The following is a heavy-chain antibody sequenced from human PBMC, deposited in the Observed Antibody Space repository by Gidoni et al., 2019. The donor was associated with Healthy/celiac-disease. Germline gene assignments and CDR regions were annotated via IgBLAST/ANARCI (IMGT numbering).Heavy chain of an antibody. CDR2: IYYSGST. V-gene: IGHV4-39*01. D-gene: IGHD6-19*01. CDR1: GGSISSSSYY. Sequence: QLQLQESGPGLVKPSETLSLTCTVSGGSISSSSYYWGWIRQPPGKGLEWIGSIYYSGSTYYNPSLKSRVTISVDTSKNQFSLKLSSVTAADTAVYYCARHSGWYGMDVWGQGTTVTVSS. CDR3: ARHSGWYGMDV. J-gene: IGHJ6*02.